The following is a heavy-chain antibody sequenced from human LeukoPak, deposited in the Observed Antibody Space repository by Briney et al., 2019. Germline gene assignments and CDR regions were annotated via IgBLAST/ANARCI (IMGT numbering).Heavy chain of an antibody. Sequence: ASVKVSCKASGDTFSSYAISWVRQAPGQGLEWMGRIIPILGIANYAQKFQGRVTITADKSTSTAYMELSSLRSEDTAVYYCARVYGADDAFDIWGQGTMVTVSS. V-gene: IGHV1-69*04. J-gene: IGHJ3*02. CDR1: GDTFSSYA. D-gene: IGHD4-17*01. CDR3: ARVYGADDAFDI. CDR2: IIPILGIA.